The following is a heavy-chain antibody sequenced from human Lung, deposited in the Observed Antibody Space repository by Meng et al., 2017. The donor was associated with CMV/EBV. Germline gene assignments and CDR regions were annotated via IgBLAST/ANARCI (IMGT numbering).Heavy chain of an antibody. Sequence: FTCSSQAMNWVRQAPGQGLEWVSGISGSGTSTDYVDSVKGRFTISRDNSKKTLYLQMNSLRDEDTAIYYCAKGVMPCSGSSCYTASDYWGQGTLVTVSS. CDR3: AKGVMPCSGSSCYTASDY. CDR2: ISGSGTST. V-gene: IGHV3-23*01. CDR1: FTCSSQA. J-gene: IGHJ4*02. D-gene: IGHD2-2*02.